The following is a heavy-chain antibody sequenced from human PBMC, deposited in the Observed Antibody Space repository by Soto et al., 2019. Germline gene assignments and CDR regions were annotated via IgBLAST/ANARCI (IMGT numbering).Heavy chain of an antibody. Sequence: QVQLVQSGAEVEKPGASVSVSCRASGYTFISYYMHWVRQAPGHGLEWMGGINTKNGVRKYAQRFQDRVTMTRDASINTAYMQLTRLTSDDTAVYYCARGTGSSWYDPWGQGTLVTVSS. CDR2: INTKNGVR. CDR1: GYTFISYY. CDR3: ARGTGSSWYDP. V-gene: IGHV1-2*02. D-gene: IGHD3-10*01. J-gene: IGHJ5*02.